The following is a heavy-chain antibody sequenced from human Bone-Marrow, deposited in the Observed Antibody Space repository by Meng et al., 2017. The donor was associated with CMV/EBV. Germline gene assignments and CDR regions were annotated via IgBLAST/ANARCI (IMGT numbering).Heavy chain of an antibody. V-gene: IGHV3-23*01. CDR2: ISGSGGST. D-gene: IGHD3-10*01. CDR1: GFTFSSYA. CDR3: TTRGFSSRPIDV. J-gene: IGHJ6*02. Sequence: GESLKISCAASGFTFSSYAMSWVRQAPGQGLEWVSAISGSGGSTYYADSVKGRFTISRDNSKNTLYLQMNSLRAEDTAVYYCTTRGFSSRPIDVWGQGTTVTVSS.